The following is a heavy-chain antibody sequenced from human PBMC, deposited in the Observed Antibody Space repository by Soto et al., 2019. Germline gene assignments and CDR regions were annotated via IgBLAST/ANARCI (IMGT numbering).Heavy chain of an antibody. Sequence: GGSLRLSCAASGFTFSSYAMSWVRQAPGKGLEWVSAISGSGGSTYYADSVKGRFTISRDNSKNTLYLQMNSLRAEDTAVYYCANPLAYCGGDCYPGDAFDIWGQGTMVTVS. CDR3: ANPLAYCGGDCYPGDAFDI. D-gene: IGHD2-21*02. CDR1: GFTFSSYA. J-gene: IGHJ3*02. CDR2: ISGSGGST. V-gene: IGHV3-23*01.